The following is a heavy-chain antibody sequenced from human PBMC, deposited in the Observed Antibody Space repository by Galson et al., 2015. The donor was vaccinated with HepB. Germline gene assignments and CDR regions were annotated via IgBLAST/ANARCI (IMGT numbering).Heavy chain of an antibody. Sequence: QSGAEVKNPGESLKISCKASGSSFTTYWIAWVRQTPGKGLEWTGIIYPGDSDTRYSPSFRGQVTISADKATNTAVLQWSSLKASDTAMYYCVRRDTMIRGGHGMDVWGQGTTVIVSS. CDR1: GSSFTTYW. J-gene: IGHJ6*02. V-gene: IGHV5-51*03. CDR2: IYPGDSDT. D-gene: IGHD3-10*01. CDR3: VRRDTMIRGGHGMDV.